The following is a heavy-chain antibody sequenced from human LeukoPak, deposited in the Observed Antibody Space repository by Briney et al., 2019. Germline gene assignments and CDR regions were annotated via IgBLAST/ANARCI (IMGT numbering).Heavy chain of an antibody. CDR1: GGSFSGYY. D-gene: IGHD1-1*01. V-gene: IGHV4-59*01. J-gene: IGHJ4*02. Sequence: SETLSLTCAVYGGSFSGYYWSWIRQPPGKGLEWIGYIFYSGSTKYNPSLKNRVTISLDTSKNQISLKLSSVTAADTAVYYCARDLELERDRWNYFESWGQGTLVTVSS. CDR3: ARDLELERDRWNYFES. CDR2: IFYSGST.